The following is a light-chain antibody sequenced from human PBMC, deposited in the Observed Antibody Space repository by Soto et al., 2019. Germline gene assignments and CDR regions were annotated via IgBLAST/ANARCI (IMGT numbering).Light chain of an antibody. CDR2: EVS. CDR1: SSDVGGYNY. V-gene: IGLV2-14*01. J-gene: IGLJ1*01. CDR3: NSYTSSNTFV. Sequence: HSVLTQPASVSGSPGQSITISCTGTSSDVGGYNYVSWYQQHPGKAPKLMISEVSNRPSGVSNRFYGSKSGNTASLTISGLQAEDEADYYCNSYTSSNTFVFGTGTKLTVL.